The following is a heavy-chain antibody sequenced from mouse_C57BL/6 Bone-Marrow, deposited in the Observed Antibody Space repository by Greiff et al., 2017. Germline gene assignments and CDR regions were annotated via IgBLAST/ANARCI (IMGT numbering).Heavy chain of an antibody. D-gene: IGHD1-1*01. Sequence: QVQLQQPGAELVKPGASVKLSCKASGYTFTSYWMQWVKQRPGQGLEWIGEIDPSDSYTNYNQKFKGKATLTVDPSSSTAYMQLSSLTSEDSAVYYCAYGSSWHWYFDVWGTGSTVTVSS. V-gene: IGHV1-50*01. CDR2: IDPSDSYT. CDR1: GYTFTSYW. J-gene: IGHJ1*03. CDR3: AYGSSWHWYFDV.